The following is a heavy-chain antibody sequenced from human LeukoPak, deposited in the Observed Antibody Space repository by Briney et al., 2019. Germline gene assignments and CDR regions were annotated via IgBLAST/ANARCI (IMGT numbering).Heavy chain of an antibody. CDR2: IYYSGST. CDR1: GGSISSYY. V-gene: IGHV4-59*12. CDR3: ARDLGIAARPDY. J-gene: IGHJ4*02. Sequence: SETLSLTCTVSGGSISSYYWSWIRQPPGKGLEWIGYIYYSGSTNYNPSLKSRVTISVDTSKNQFSLKLSSVTAADTAVYYCARDLGIAARPDYWGQGTLVTVSS. D-gene: IGHD6-6*01.